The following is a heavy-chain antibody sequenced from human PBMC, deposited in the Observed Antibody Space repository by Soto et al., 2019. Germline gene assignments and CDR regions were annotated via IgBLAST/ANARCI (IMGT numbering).Heavy chain of an antibody. Sequence: QVQLVQSGGEVKKPGASVKVSCKASGYTFTSYGISWVRQAPGQGLEWMGRISAYNGNTNYAQKLQGRVTMTPDPXTSTAYMELRSLRSDDTAGYYCARVVGALGHWFDPWGQGTLVTVSS. CDR3: ARVVGALGHWFDP. CDR2: ISAYNGNT. D-gene: IGHD1-26*01. V-gene: IGHV1-18*01. J-gene: IGHJ5*02. CDR1: GYTFTSYG.